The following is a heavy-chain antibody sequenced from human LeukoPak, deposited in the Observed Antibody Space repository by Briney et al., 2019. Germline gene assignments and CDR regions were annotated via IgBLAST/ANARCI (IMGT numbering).Heavy chain of an antibody. Sequence: PGGTLRLSCAASGFTFSSYGMHWVRQAPGKGLEWVAFIRYDGSNKYYADSVKGRFTISRDNSKNTLYLQMNSLRAEDTAVYYCARVANYYDSSGFDYWGQGTLVTVSS. CDR1: GFTFSSYG. CDR3: ARVANYYDSSGFDY. J-gene: IGHJ4*02. CDR2: IRYDGSNK. V-gene: IGHV3-30*02. D-gene: IGHD3-22*01.